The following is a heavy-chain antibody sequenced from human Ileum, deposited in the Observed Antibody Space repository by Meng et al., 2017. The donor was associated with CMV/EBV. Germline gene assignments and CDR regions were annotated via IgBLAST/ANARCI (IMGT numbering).Heavy chain of an antibody. CDR3: ARYRSVAVRGLVYGMDV. D-gene: IGHD3-10*01. V-gene: IGHV3-69-1*01. CDR2: ITSANNR. Sequence: GGSLRLSCAASGFTFSDYYIYWIRQPPGKGLEWVSYITSANNRYYADSVKGRFTVSRDNIENSLYLQMNSLGSDDTAVYYCARYRSVAVRGLVYGMDVWGQGTTVTVSS. J-gene: IGHJ6*02. CDR1: GFTFSDYY.